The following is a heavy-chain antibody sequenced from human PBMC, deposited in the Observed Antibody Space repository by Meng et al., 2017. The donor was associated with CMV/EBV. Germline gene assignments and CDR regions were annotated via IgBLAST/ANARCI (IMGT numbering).Heavy chain of an antibody. V-gene: IGHV3-15*01. CDR3: ARAGIAARRRLDP. Sequence: GESLKISCAASGFTFSNAWMTWVRQAPGKGLEWLGLIKSQIDGGTAAYAEPVKGRVTMTRNTSISTAYMELSSLRSEDTAVYYCARAGIAARRRLDPWGQGTLVTVSS. J-gene: IGHJ5*02. D-gene: IGHD6-6*01. CDR1: GFTFSNAW. CDR2: IKSQIDGGTA.